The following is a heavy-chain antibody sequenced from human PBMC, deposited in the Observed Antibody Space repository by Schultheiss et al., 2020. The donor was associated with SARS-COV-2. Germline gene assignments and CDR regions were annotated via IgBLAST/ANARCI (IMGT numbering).Heavy chain of an antibody. V-gene: IGHV3-11*03. CDR1: GFTFGDYY. CDR2: ISPTTSHT. J-gene: IGHJ3*01. CDR3: AKSLASDWDTDALDV. Sequence: GGSLRLSCAASGFTFGDYYMTWIRQVPGKGLEWVAYISPTTSHTDYADSVRGRFTISRDNAKNSLYLQMNTLRADDTAVYYCAKSLASDWDTDALDVWGQGTMVTVSS. D-gene: IGHD1-26*01.